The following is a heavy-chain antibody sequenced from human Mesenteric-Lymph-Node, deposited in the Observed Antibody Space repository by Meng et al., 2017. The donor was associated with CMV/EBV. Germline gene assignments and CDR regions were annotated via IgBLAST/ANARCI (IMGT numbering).Heavy chain of an antibody. CDR2: IIPILGIA. J-gene: IGHJ4*02. CDR1: GYIFSAHY. CDR3: AREGDSGYNN. D-gene: IGHD5-12*01. V-gene: IGHV1-69*04. Sequence: SVKVSCKTSGYIFSAHYIHWVRQAPGQGLEWMGRIIPILGIANYAQKFQGRVTITADKSTSTAYMELSSLRSEDTAEYYCAREGDSGYNNWGQGTLVTVSS.